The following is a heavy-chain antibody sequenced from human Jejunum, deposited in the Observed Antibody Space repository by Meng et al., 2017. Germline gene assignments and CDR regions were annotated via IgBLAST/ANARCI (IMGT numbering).Heavy chain of an antibody. CDR3: ARALGGGFYSYYFDS. Sequence: QVQLQESGPGLVKPSQTLFLTFTASGGSLNSGYYFWNWIRQRPGQGLEWIGSIDSSGSTHHSPSLHSRLTISVDTSKNQFSLKLSSVTAADTAVYYCARALGGGFYSYYFDSWGQGTLVTVSS. CDR2: IDSSGST. V-gene: IGHV4-31*03. J-gene: IGHJ4*02. D-gene: IGHD2-15*01. CDR1: GGSLNSGYYF.